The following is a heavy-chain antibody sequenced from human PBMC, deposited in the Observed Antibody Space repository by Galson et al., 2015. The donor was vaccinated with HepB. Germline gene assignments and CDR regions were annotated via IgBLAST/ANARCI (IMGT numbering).Heavy chain of an antibody. CDR3: ARDKARITKNWFDP. D-gene: IGHD3-10*01. CDR2: IIPILGIA. V-gene: IGHV1-69*10. Sequence: SVKVSCKASGGTFSSYAISWVRQAPGQGLEWMGGIIPILGIANYAQKFQGRVTITADKSTSTAYMELSSLRSEDTAVYYCARDKARITKNWFDPWGQGTLVTVSS. CDR1: GGTFSSYA. J-gene: IGHJ5*02.